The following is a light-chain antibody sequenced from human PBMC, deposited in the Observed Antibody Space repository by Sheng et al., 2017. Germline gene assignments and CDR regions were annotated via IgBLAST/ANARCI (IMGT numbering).Light chain of an antibody. Sequence: EIVLTQSPATLSLSPGERATLSCGASQSVSSSHLAWYQQKPGLAPRLLIYDASSRAPGIPDRFSGSGSGADFTLTISRLEPEDFALYYCQQRSKWPTTFGGGTKVEIK. CDR3: QQRSKWPTT. CDR1: QSVSSSH. CDR2: DAS. V-gene: IGKV3D-20*02. J-gene: IGKJ4*01.